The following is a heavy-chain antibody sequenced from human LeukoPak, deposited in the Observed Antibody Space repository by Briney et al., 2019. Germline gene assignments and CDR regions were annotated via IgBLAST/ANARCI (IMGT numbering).Heavy chain of an antibody. D-gene: IGHD5-18*01. J-gene: IGHJ4*02. CDR2: INHSGST. V-gene: IGHV4-34*01. CDR1: GGSFSGYY. Sequence: SETLSLTCAVYGGSFSGYYWSWIRQPPRKGLEWIGEINHSGSTNYNPSLKSRVTISVDTSKNQFSLKLSSVTAADTAVYYCARGGGYSYGYYWGQGTLVTVSS. CDR3: ARGGGYSYGYY.